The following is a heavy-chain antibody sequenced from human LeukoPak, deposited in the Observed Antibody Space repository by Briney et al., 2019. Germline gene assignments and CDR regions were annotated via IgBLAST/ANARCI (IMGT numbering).Heavy chain of an antibody. J-gene: IGHJ5*02. CDR3: ARGTIFPKGAMVT. D-gene: IGHD5-18*01. Sequence: SETLSLTCTVSGGSISSSSYYWGWIRQPPGKGLEWIGSIYYSGSTYYNPSLKSRVTISVDTSKNQFSLKLSSVTAADTAVYYCARGTIFPKGAMVTWGQGTLVTVSS. V-gene: IGHV4-39*07. CDR2: IYYSGST. CDR1: GGSISSSSYY.